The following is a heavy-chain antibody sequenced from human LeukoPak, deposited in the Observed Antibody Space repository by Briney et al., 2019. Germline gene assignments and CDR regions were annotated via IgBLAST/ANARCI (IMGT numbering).Heavy chain of an antibody. CDR2: IWYDGSNK. CDR1: GFTFSSYG. D-gene: IGHD1-26*01. J-gene: IGHJ4*02. V-gene: IGHV3-30*02. CDR3: AKDGPHSGISTDFDY. Sequence: GGSLRLSCAASGFTFSSYGMHWVRQAPGKGLEWVAVIWYDGSNKYYADSVKGRFTISRDNSKNSLYLQMNSLRAEDTAVYYCAKDGPHSGISTDFDYWGQGTLVTVSS.